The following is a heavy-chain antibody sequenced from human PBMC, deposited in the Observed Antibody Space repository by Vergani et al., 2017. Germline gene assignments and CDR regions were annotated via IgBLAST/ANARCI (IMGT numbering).Heavy chain of an antibody. CDR3: ARVGRQLQVAFDI. CDR2: ISGSSSYV. Sequence: EVQLVESGGGLVKPGGSLRLSCAASGFSFSSYSMNWVRQAPGKGLEWVASISGSSSYVFYRDSVEGRFTITRDNAKKSVYLQMNSLRAEDTAVYYCARVGRQLQVAFDIWGQGTMVTVSS. CDR1: GFSFSSYS. J-gene: IGHJ3*02. V-gene: IGHV3-21*02. D-gene: IGHD1-26*01.